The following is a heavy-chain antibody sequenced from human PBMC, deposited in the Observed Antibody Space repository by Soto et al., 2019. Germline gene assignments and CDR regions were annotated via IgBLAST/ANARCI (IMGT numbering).Heavy chain of an antibody. CDR3: AKGHQQLFDY. Sequence: GGSLRLSCAASGFTFSSYGMHWVRQAPGKGLEWVAVISYDGSNKYYADSVKGRFTISRDNSKNTLYLQMNGLRAEDTAVYYCAKGHQQLFDYWGQGTLVTVSS. J-gene: IGHJ4*02. D-gene: IGHD6-13*01. CDR1: GFTFSSYG. CDR2: ISYDGSNK. V-gene: IGHV3-30*18.